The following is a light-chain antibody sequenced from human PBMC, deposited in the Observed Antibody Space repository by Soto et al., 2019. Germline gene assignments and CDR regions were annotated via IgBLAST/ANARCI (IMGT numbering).Light chain of an antibody. V-gene: IGLV2-8*01. J-gene: IGLJ2*01. Sequence: QSALTQPPSASGSPGQSVTISCTGTNSDAGGSTYVSWYQQHPGKAPKLVIYEVIKRPSGVPDRFSGSRSGNTASLTVSGLQAEDEADYYCSSNVGGTNLKIFDGGTKVTVL. CDR1: NSDAGGSTY. CDR2: EVI. CDR3: SSNVGGTNLKI.